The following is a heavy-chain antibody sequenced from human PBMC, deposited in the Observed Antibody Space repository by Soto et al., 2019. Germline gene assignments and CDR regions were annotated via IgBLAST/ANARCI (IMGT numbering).Heavy chain of an antibody. V-gene: IGHV4-34*01. J-gene: IGHJ5*02. CDR3: AKDYANWFEP. D-gene: IGHD4-17*01. Sequence: PSETLSLTCAVYGGSFSGYYWSWIRQPPGKGLEWIGYIYHSGSTNYNPPLKSRVTISVDTYKNQFSLKLSSVTAADTAVYYCAKDYANWFEPWGQGTLVTVSS. CDR1: GGSFSGYY. CDR2: IYHSGST.